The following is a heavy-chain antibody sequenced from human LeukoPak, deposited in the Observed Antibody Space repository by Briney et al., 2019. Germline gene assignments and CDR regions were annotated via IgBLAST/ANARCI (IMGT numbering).Heavy chain of an antibody. CDR3: TTADVDAFDI. J-gene: IGHJ3*02. CDR2: IKSNADGGTT. Sequence: GGSPRPSRAASGLTFSYACMSWVRQAPGKGLEWVGRIKSNADGGTTDYAAPVKGRITISRDDSEDTLYLHMNSLKTEDTAVYYCTTADVDAFDIWGQGTMVTVSS. CDR1: GLTFSYAC. V-gene: IGHV3-15*01.